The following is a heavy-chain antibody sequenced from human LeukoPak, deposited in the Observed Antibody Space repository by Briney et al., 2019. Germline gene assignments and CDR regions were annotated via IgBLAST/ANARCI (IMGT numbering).Heavy chain of an antibody. CDR2: INHSGST. CDR1: GGSFSGYY. D-gene: IGHD3-10*01. Sequence: PSETLSLTCAVYGGSFSGYYWSWIRQPPGKGLEWIGEINHSGSTNYNPSLKSRVTISVDTSKNQFSLKLRSVTAADTAVYYCARHERGVIIPSFDYWGQGTLVTVSS. CDR3: ARHERGVIIPSFDY. V-gene: IGHV4-34*01. J-gene: IGHJ4*02.